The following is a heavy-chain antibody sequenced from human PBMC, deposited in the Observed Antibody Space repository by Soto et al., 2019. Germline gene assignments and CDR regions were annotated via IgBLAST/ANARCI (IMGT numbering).Heavy chain of an antibody. CDR3: VRIAAAGTRFDC. D-gene: IGHD6-13*01. V-gene: IGHV4-4*02. J-gene: IGHJ4*02. CDR2: SYHSGNT. CDR1: GGSISSTNW. Sequence: QVQLQESGPGLVKPSGTLSLTCAVSGGSISSTNWWSLVRQPPGTGMEWIGASYHSGNTNYNPSRKSRVTISVGKSKNQFSLKLRSVTAADTAVYFCVRIAAAGTRFDCWGQGTLVTVSS.